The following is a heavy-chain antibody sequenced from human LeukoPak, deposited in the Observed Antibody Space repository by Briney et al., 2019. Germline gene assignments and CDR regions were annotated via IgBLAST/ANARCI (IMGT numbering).Heavy chain of an antibody. CDR3: ARDTGRYYGSGSYYTRFDP. Sequence: SETLSLTCTVSGYSISSGYYWSWIRQPAGKGLEWIGRIYTSGSTNYNPSLKSRVTMSVDTSKNQFSLKLSSVTAADTAVYYCARDTGRYYGSGSYYTRFDPWGQGTLVTVSS. V-gene: IGHV4-4*07. CDR2: IYTSGST. CDR1: GYSISSGYY. D-gene: IGHD3-10*01. J-gene: IGHJ5*02.